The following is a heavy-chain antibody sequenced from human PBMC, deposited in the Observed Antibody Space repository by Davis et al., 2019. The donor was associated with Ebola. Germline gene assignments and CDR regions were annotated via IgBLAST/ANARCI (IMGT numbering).Heavy chain of an antibody. Sequence: AASVKVSCKTSGYTFTNYDIHWVRQPTGQGLEWMGWMNPNSGNTGYAQDFQGRITMTRNISISTAYMELSSLRSEDTAVYYCARRVGARSGFDYWGRGTLVTVSS. D-gene: IGHD1-26*01. CDR2: MNPNSGNT. V-gene: IGHV1-8*01. CDR3: ARRVGARSGFDY. J-gene: IGHJ4*02. CDR1: GYTFTNYD.